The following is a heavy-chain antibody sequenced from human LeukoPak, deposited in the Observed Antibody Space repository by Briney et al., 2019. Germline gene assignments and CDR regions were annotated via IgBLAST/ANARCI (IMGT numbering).Heavy chain of an antibody. CDR1: GFTFSSYA. V-gene: IGHV3-23*01. Sequence: GGSLRLSCVASGFTFSSYAMSWVRQAPARGLEWVSSLRGDGDTFYADSVKGRFTLSRDDSRNTVYLQMNSLRIEDTAVYHCARAGIDNALDYWGPGTQVSVSS. CDR3: ARAGIDNALDY. CDR2: LRGDGDT. J-gene: IGHJ4*02. D-gene: IGHD2-2*01.